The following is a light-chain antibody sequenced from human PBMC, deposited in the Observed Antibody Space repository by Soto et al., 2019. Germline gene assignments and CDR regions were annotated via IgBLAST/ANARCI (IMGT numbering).Light chain of an antibody. CDR1: QTISNW. CDR3: RQYDSEST. CDR2: DAS. V-gene: IGKV1-5*01. J-gene: IGKJ1*01. Sequence: DIQMTQSPSTLSASIEDRVTITCRASQTISNWLAWYQQKPGKAPKVLIHDASRLESGVPSRFSGSGSGTEFTLTINNLQPDDFAIYYCRQYDSESTFGQGTKVDIK.